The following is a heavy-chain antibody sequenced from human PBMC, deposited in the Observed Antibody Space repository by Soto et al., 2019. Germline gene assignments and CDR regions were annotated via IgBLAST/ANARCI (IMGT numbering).Heavy chain of an antibody. CDR1: GFTFSSYA. CDR2: ISYDGSNK. D-gene: IGHD4-17*01. V-gene: IGHV3-30-3*01. Sequence: RLSCAASGFTFSSYAMHWVRQAPGKGLEWVAVISYDGSNKYYADSVKGRFTISRDNSKNTLYLQMNSLRAEDTAVYYCARDLTQYGYWGQGTLVTVSS. J-gene: IGHJ4*02. CDR3: ARDLTQYGY.